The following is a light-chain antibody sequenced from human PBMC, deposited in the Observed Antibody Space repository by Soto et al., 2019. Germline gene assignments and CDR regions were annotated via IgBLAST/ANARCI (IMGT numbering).Light chain of an antibody. Sequence: QSVLTQPASVSGSPGQSITISCTGTSSEFGGYHLVSWYQHQSGKAPKLIIYKVSQWPSGVSDRFSASKSGNTASLTISGLQAEDEADYYCCSYAGSNWGYVFGTGTKVTVL. CDR2: KVS. CDR3: CSYAGSNWGYV. J-gene: IGLJ1*01. CDR1: SSEFGGYHL. V-gene: IGLV2-23*02.